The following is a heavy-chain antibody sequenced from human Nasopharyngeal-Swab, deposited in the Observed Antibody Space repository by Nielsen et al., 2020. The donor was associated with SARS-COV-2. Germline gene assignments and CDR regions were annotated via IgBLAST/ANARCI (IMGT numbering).Heavy chain of an antibody. D-gene: IGHD1-1*01. CDR3: ACHRTASFYY. Sequence: SETLSLTCTVSGGSISSNYWSWIRQPPGKGLQWIGYIYYSGNTNYNPSLKRRVTISVDTSRNHFSLKLRSVTGADTAVYYCACHRTASFYYWGQGTLVTVSS. J-gene: IGHJ4*02. CDR2: IYYSGNT. V-gene: IGHV4-59*08. CDR1: GGSISSNY.